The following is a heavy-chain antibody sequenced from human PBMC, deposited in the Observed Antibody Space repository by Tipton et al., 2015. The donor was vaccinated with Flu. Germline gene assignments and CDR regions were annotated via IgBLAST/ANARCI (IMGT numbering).Heavy chain of an antibody. D-gene: IGHD2-2*01. V-gene: IGHV1-69*01. CDR1: GGTFSDYA. CDR2: ISPMFGTA. CDR3: ARGGGPYCSSTSCYETDY. Sequence: QSGAEVKKPGSSIKVSCKASGGTFSDYAINWVRQAPGQGLEWMGGISPMFGTANYAQKFQGRATINADESTSTAYMELSSLRSEDTAVYYCARGGGPYCSSTSCYETDYWGQGTLVTVSS. J-gene: IGHJ4*02.